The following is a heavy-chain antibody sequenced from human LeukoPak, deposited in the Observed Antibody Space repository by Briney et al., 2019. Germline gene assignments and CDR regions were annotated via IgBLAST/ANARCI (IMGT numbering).Heavy chain of an antibody. CDR1: GYTFNDYY. J-gene: IGHJ4*02. CDR3: ARGILQQQLVAN. D-gene: IGHD6-13*01. CDR2: VNPKTGRT. Sequence: ASVKVSCKASGYTFNDYYIHWVRQAPGLGLEWMGWVNPKTGRTKYAQKLQARVTMTSDTSIVTAYMELSSLTSDDTAIYYCARGILQQQLVANWGQGTLVTVSS. V-gene: IGHV1-2*02.